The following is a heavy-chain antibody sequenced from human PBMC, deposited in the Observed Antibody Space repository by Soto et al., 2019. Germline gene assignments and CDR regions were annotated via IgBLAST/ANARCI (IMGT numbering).Heavy chain of an antibody. CDR2: ISSSSTYI. D-gene: IGHD2-21*01. V-gene: IGHV3-21*04. CDR3: ARGRESHSIFDY. J-gene: IGHJ4*02. Sequence: GGSLRLSCAASGFTLSSYSMNWVRQAPGKGLEWVSSISSSSTYIYYADSVKGRFAVSRDISRNTLNRQMDSLRAEDTAVYYCARGRESHSIFDYWGQGALVTVSS. CDR1: GFTLSSYS.